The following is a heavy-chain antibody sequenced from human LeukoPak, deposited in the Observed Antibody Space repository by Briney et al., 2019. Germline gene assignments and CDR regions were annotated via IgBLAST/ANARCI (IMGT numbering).Heavy chain of an antibody. CDR3: ARDGDSSGYYERDFDY. CDR2: ISSSSSTI. Sequence: PSETLSLTCTVSGGSISSSSYYWGWIRQPPGKGLGWVSYISSSSSTIYYADSVKGRFTISRDNAKNSLYLQMNSLRAEDTAVYYCARDGDSSGYYERDFDYWGQGTLVTVSS. CDR1: GGSISSSS. V-gene: IGHV3-48*01. J-gene: IGHJ4*02. D-gene: IGHD3-22*01.